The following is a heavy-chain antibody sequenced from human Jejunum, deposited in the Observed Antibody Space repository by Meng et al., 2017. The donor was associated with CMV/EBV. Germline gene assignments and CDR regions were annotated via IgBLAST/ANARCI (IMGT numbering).Heavy chain of an antibody. Sequence: QVQLVQSGADVKKPGASVKVSCKTSGYTFTGYYIHWVRQAPGQGLEWMGRVNPYSGGTDYPQTFQGRVTMTTDTSITTGYMELSSLTSDDTAIYYCASGHSSPLGYWGQGTLVTVSS. V-gene: IGHV1-2*06. CDR2: VNPYSGGT. J-gene: IGHJ4*02. CDR3: ASGHSSPLGY. CDR1: GYTFTGYY. D-gene: IGHD3-22*01.